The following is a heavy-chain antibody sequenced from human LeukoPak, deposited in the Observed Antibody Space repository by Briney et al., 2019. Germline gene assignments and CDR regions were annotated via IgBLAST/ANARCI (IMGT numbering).Heavy chain of an antibody. V-gene: IGHV3-11*04. D-gene: IGHD6-19*01. CDR1: GFTFSDYY. Sequence: GGSLRLSCAASGFTFSDYYMTWIRQAPGKGLEWGSYISNSGRTIYYADSVKGRFTISRDNAKSSLFLQITSLTVEDLAVYYCARIIAVAPYYYCYMDVWGRGTAVTVSS. CDR3: ARIIAVAPYYYCYMDV. CDR2: ISNSGRTI. J-gene: IGHJ6*03.